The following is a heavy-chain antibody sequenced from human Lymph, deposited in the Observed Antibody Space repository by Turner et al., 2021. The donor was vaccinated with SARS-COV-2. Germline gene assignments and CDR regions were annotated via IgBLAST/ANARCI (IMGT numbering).Heavy chain of an antibody. Sequence: QVQLVESGGGVVQPGRSLRLSCAASGFTFSSYAMYWVRQAPGKGLEWFAVISYDGSNKYYADSVKGRFTISRDNSKNTLYLQMNSLRAEDTAVYYCARGDYYGSGSYPGKTFDCWGQGTLVTVSS. V-gene: IGHV3-30-3*01. D-gene: IGHD3-10*01. CDR3: ARGDYYGSGSYPGKTFDC. J-gene: IGHJ4*02. CDR1: GFTFSSYA. CDR2: ISYDGSNK.